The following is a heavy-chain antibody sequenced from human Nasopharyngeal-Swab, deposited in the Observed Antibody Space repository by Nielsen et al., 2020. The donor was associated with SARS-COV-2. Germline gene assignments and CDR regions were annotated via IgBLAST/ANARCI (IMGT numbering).Heavy chain of an antibody. CDR1: GDYISSYH. D-gene: IGHD6-13*01. CDR3: AKGSSWYAPFDP. J-gene: IGHJ5*02. CDR2: VYYDGTT. V-gene: IGHV4-59*01. Sequence: SETLSLTYSVSGDYISSYHWSWVRLPPRSGLEWIGYVYYDGTTKYNPSLKSRVTMSVDTSKNQFSLTLISVTAADTAVYYCAKGSSWYAPFDPWGQGTLVTVSS.